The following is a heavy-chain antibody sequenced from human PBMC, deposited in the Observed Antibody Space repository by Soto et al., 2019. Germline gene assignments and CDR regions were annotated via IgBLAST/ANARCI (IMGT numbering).Heavy chain of an antibody. D-gene: IGHD6-19*01. CDR1: GFTFSSYG. CDR3: AKDWSGSSGWAFYYYYYGMDV. Sequence: QVQLVESGGGVVQHGRSLRLSCAASGFTFSSYGMHWVRQAPGKGLEWVAVISYDGSNKYYADSVKGRFTISRDNSKNTLYLQMNSLRAEDTAVYYCAKDWSGSSGWAFYYYYYGMDVWGQGTTVTVSS. V-gene: IGHV3-30*18. CDR2: ISYDGSNK. J-gene: IGHJ6*02.